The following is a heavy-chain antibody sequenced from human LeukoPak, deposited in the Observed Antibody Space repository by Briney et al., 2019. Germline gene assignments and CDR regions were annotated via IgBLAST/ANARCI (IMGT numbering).Heavy chain of an antibody. CDR1: GFTFSGSA. CDR3: TRHLWELQDYYCMDV. J-gene: IGHJ6*03. Sequence: GGSLRLSCAASGFTFSGSAMHWVRQASGKGLEWVGRIRSKANSYATAYAASVKGRFTISRDDSKNTAYLQMNSLKTEDTAVYYCTRHLWELQDYYCMDVWGKGTTVTVSS. CDR2: IRSKANSYAT. V-gene: IGHV3-73*01. D-gene: IGHD1-26*01.